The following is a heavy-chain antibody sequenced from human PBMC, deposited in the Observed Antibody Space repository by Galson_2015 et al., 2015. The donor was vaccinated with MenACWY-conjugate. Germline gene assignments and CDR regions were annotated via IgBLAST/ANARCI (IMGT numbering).Heavy chain of an antibody. CDR1: GFTVSSNY. D-gene: IGHD6-19*01. V-gene: IGHV3-48*04. Sequence: SLRLSCAASGFTVSSNYMSWVRQAPGKGLEWVSYISSSSSPIYYADSVKGRFTISRDNAKNSLYLQLNSLRAEDTAVYFCARDHVAVGHYYYGMDVWGQGTTVTVSS. CDR2: ISSSSSPI. CDR3: ARDHVAVGHYYYGMDV. J-gene: IGHJ6*02.